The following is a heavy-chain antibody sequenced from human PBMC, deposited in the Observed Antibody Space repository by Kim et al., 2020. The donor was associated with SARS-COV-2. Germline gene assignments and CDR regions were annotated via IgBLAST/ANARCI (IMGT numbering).Heavy chain of an antibody. CDR2: VSASGENT. D-gene: IGHD3-10*01. J-gene: IGHJ6*01. CDR1: EFNFRNYA. Sequence: GGSLRLSCAASEFNFRNYAMSWVRQAPGTGLEWVSAVSASGENTYYSDSVKGRFTISRDNSANTLDLQMTALRANDTAVYFCAKALVPGPYYYYGMDLWG. V-gene: IGHV3-23*01. CDR3: AKALVPGPYYYYGMDL.